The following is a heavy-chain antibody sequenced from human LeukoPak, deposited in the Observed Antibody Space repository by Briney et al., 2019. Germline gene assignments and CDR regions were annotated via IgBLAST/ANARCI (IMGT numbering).Heavy chain of an antibody. D-gene: IGHD3-3*01. CDR1: GGSFSGYY. CDR2: INHSGST. CDR3: ARRVGYYDFWSGYYTGHFDH. V-gene: IGHV4-34*01. J-gene: IGHJ4*02. Sequence: PSETLSLTCAVYGGSFSGYYWSWIRQPPGKGLEWIGEINHSGSTNYNPSLKSRVTISVDTSKNQFSLKLSSVTAADTAVYYCARRVGYYDFWSGYYTGHFDHWGQGTLVTVSS.